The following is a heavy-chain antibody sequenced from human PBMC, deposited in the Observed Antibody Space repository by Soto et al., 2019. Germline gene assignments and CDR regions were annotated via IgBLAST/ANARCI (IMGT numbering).Heavy chain of an antibody. CDR1: GFTFSSYG. CDR3: ARDLRYGSGSYYNEALGY. CDR2: IWYDGSNK. D-gene: IGHD3-10*01. Sequence: GGSLRLSCAASGFTFSSYGMHWVRQAPGKGLEWVAVIWYDGSNKYYADSVKGRFTISRDNSKNTLYLQMNSLRAEDTAVYYCARDLRYGSGSYYNEALGYWGQGTLVTVS. J-gene: IGHJ4*02. V-gene: IGHV3-33*01.